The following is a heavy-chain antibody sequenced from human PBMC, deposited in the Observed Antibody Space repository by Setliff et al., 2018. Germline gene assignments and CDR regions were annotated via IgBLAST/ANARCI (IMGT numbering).Heavy chain of an antibody. CDR2: IYYSGST. CDR1: GGSISSGGYY. J-gene: IGHJ4*02. V-gene: IGHV4-31*03. CDR3: ARDPGDRQVDY. D-gene: IGHD7-27*01. Sequence: NPSETLSLTCTVSGGSISSGGYYWSWIRQHPGKGLEWIGYIYYSGSTYYNPSLKSRVTISVDTSKNQFSLKPSSVTAADTAVYYCARDPGDRQVDYWGQGTLVTVSS.